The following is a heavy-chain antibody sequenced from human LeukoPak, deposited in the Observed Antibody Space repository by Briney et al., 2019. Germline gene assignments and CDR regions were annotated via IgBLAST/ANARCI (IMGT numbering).Heavy chain of an antibody. CDR1: GGSFSGYY. CDR2: INHSGST. Sequence: SETLSLTCAVYGGSFSGYYWSWIRQPPGKGLEWIGEINHSGSTNYNPSLKSRVTISIDTSKNQFSLKLSSVTAADTAVCYCARSSDSSGYYSAPDAFDIWGQGTMVTVSS. D-gene: IGHD3-22*01. CDR3: ARSSDSSGYYSAPDAFDI. V-gene: IGHV4-34*01. J-gene: IGHJ3*02.